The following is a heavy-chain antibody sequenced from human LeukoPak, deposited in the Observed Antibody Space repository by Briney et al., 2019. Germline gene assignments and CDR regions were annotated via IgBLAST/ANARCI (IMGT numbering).Heavy chain of an antibody. CDR2: ISNDGSNK. D-gene: IGHD1-26*01. CDR3: AKLLDHSRGFYYNAMDV. V-gene: IGHV3-30*18. CDR1: GFSFSNYA. J-gene: IGHJ6*02. Sequence: GRSLRLSCAASGFSFSNYAMYWVRQAPGKGLEWVAVISNDGSNKYDADSVKGRFTISRDNSKNTLSLQMNTLRAEDTAVYYCAKLLDHSRGFYYNAMDVWGRGTTVTVSS.